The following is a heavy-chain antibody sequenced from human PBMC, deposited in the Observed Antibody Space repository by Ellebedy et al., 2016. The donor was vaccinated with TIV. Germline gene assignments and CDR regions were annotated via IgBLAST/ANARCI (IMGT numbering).Heavy chain of an antibody. D-gene: IGHD3-22*01. CDR2: ISADGVST. CDR1: GFTFSRYW. J-gene: IGHJ4*02. V-gene: IGHV3-23*01. CDR3: AKGSSSGFNYDRVGFEY. Sequence: GGSLRLSCAASGFTFSRYWMNWVRQAPGKGLEWLSVISADGVSTYHAGSVKGRFTITRDNSKNTLYLQMSRLSAEDTAVYYCAKGSSSGFNYDRVGFEYWGQGTLVTVSS.